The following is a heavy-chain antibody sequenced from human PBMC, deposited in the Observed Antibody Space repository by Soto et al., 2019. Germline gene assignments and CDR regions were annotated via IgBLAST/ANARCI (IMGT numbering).Heavy chain of an antibody. Sequence: GSLRLCCAASGXTFSDYYMSWIRQAPGKGLDWVSYISSSGSTIYYADSVKGRFTISRDKAKNSLYLQMNSLRAEDTAVYYCARVRTSNSYYYYYGMDVWGQGTTVTVSS. CDR1: GXTFSDYY. J-gene: IGHJ6*02. CDR3: ARVRTSNSYYYYYGMDV. V-gene: IGHV3-11*01. CDR2: ISSSGSTI. D-gene: IGHD2-2*01.